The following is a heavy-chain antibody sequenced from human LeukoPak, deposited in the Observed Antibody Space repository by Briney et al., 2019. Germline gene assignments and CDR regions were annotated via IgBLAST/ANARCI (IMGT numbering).Heavy chain of an antibody. D-gene: IGHD6-13*01. Sequence: PSETLSLTCTVSGGSISSGGYFWSWIRQHPGKGLEWIGYIYYSGSTYYNPSLKSRVTISVDTSKNQFSLKLSSVTAADTAVYYCARTGYSSSWYTGGVYDWFDPWGQGTLVTVSS. CDR3: ARTGYSSSWYTGGVYDWFDP. J-gene: IGHJ5*02. CDR2: IYYSGST. CDR1: GGSISSGGYF. V-gene: IGHV4-31*03.